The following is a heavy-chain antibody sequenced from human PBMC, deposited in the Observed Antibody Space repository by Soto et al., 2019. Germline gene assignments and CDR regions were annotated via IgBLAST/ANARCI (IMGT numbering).Heavy chain of an antibody. CDR2: FHSGGAT. D-gene: IGHD2-8*01. Sequence: SETLSLTCTVSGGPITSADHWWTWIRQPPGKGLEWLGYFHSGGATNDNPSLKSRLTLSLDLSTNQFSTNLNTMTAADTAVYFCAMYAADTRRFEAWGQGILVTVSS. V-gene: IGHV4-30-4*01. CDR3: AMYAADTRRFEA. J-gene: IGHJ5*02. CDR1: GGPITSADHW.